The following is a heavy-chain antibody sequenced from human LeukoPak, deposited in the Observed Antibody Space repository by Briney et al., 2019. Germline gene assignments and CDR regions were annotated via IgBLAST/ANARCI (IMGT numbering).Heavy chain of an antibody. CDR2: IKQDGSEK. CDR3: PRDFPGLSW. Sequence: PGGSLRLSCAASGFTFNDNWMSWVRQAPGEGLEWVANIKQDGSEKYYVDSVKGRFTISRDNAGNSLYLQMTSLRAEDSAVYYCPRDFPGLSWWGQGTLVTVSS. J-gene: IGHJ4*02. D-gene: IGHD1-1*01. V-gene: IGHV3-7*01. CDR1: GFTFNDNW.